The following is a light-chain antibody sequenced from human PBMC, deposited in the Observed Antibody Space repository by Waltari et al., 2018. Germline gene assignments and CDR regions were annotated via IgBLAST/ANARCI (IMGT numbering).Light chain of an antibody. CDR3: QSYDTSLSVV. J-gene: IGLJ3*02. CDR1: GSNIRAGFD. CDR2: GST. V-gene: IGLV1-40*01. Sequence: QSVLTQAPSMSGAPGQRVTISCTGRGSNIRAGFDFHWYQQLPRAAPKLLIYGSTSRPLGVPDRFFGSTSGTSASLVIIGLQPEDEAVYYCQSYDTSLSVVFGGGTKLTVL.